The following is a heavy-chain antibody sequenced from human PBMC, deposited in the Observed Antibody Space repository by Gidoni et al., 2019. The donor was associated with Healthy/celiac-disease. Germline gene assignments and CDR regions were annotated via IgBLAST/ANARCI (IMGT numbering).Heavy chain of an antibody. V-gene: IGHV6-1*01. J-gene: IGHJ3*02. Sequence: NDYAVSVKSRITINPDTSKNQFSLQLNSVTPEDTAVYYCARAVKENVYGPAGAFDIWGQGTMVTVSS. CDR2: N. CDR3: ARAVKENVYGPAGAFDI. D-gene: IGHD3-10*01.